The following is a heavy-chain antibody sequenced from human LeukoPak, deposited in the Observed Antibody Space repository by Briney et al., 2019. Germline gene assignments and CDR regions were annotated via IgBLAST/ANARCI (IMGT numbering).Heavy chain of an antibody. CDR3: AKWGDYDVLTGYYVSDY. D-gene: IGHD3-9*01. Sequence: GASLRLSYAASGFTFSNYAMSWVRQAPGKGLEWVSAITGSGGNTYYADSVKGRFTISRDNSKNTVFLQMNSLRAEDTAVYYCAKWGDYDVLTGYYVSDYWGQGTLVTVSS. V-gene: IGHV3-23*01. CDR1: GFTFSNYA. J-gene: IGHJ4*02. CDR2: ITGSGGNT.